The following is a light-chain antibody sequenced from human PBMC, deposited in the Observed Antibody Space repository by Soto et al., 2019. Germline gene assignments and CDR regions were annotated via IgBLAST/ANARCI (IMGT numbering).Light chain of an antibody. V-gene: IGKV3-11*01. CDR2: DAS. Sequence: EIELTQSPSTLSSSPGERATLSCKASQSVTSYLAWYQQKPGQAPRLLIYDASNRDTGIPARFSGSGSGTAYSPSISSRLPDDVAVSYCQQRSNWPPYTFGPGTKLEIK. CDR3: QQRSNWPPYT. CDR1: QSVTSY. J-gene: IGKJ2*01.